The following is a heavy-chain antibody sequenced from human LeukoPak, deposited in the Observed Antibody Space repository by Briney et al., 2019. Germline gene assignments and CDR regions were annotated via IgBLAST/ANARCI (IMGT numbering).Heavy chain of an antibody. D-gene: IGHD2-2*01. V-gene: IGHV3-23*01. CDR1: GFTFSSYA. CDR2: ISGSGGST. CDR3: AKDDPIYCSSTSCYLT. Sequence: PGGSLRLSCAASGFTFSSYAMSWVRQAPGKGLEWVSAISGSGGSTYYADSVKGRFTISRDNSKNTLYLQMNSLRAEDTAVYYCAKDDPIYCSSTSCYLTWGQGTLVTVSS. J-gene: IGHJ5*02.